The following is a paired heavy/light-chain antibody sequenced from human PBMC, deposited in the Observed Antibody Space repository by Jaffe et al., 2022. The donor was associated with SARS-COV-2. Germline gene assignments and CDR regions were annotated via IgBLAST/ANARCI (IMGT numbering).Light chain of an antibody. Sequence: DIQMTQSPSSLSASVGDRVTITCRASQSISTFLNWYQQKPGKAPKLLIYAASSLQSGVPSKFSGSGSGTDFTLTIGSLQPEDFATYYCQQSYSIPTFGQGTRLQIK. J-gene: IGKJ5*01. CDR3: QQSYSIPT. CDR2: AAS. V-gene: IGKV1-39*01. CDR1: QSISTF.
Heavy chain of an antibody. V-gene: IGHV4-61*02. CDR1: GASIGSGSYY. J-gene: IGHJ5*02. CDR2: IYTSGST. D-gene: IGHD4-4*01. Sequence: QVQLQESGPGLVKPSQTLSLTCTVSGASIGSGSYYWSWIRQPAGKGLEWIGRIYTSGSTNYNPSLESRVTISVDTSKNQFSLKLSSVTAADTAVYYCASSTVIGGGWLDPWGQGTQVTVSS. CDR3: ASSTVIGGGWLDP.